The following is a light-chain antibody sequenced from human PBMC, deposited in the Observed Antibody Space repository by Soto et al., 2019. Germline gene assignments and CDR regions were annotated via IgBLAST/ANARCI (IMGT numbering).Light chain of an antibody. Sequence: IGLTHSAYTLSLSPGESATLSWGASQSLGRYLAWYQQKPGQAPRLLIYDASHRATGIPVRFSGSGSGTDFTLTISRLEPEDFAVYYCQQYSFLPRTFGQGTKVDIK. J-gene: IGKJ1*01. CDR1: QSLGRY. CDR3: QQYSFLPRT. CDR2: DAS. V-gene: IGKV3-11*01.